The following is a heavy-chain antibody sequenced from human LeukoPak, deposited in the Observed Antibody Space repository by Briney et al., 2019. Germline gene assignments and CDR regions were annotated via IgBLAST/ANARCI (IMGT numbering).Heavy chain of an antibody. Sequence: GGSLRLSCVTSGFTFSNAWMSWVRQAPGKGLEWVSAISGSGGSTYYADSVKGRFTISRDNSKNTLYLQMNSLRAEDTAVYYCAKLLYYYDSSQPYWGQGTLVTVSS. CDR3: AKLLYYYDSSQPY. CDR2: ISGSGGST. D-gene: IGHD3-22*01. J-gene: IGHJ4*02. CDR1: GFTFSNAW. V-gene: IGHV3-23*01.